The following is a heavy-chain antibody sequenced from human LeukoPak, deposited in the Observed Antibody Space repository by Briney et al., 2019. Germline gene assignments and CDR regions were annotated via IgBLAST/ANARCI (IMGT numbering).Heavy chain of an antibody. CDR1: GGSIGSYY. CDR3: ARVSDDSSGYYFDP. J-gene: IGHJ5*02. Sequence: SETLSLTCTVSGGSIGSYYWSWIRQPPGKGLEWIGYIYYSGSTNYNPSLKSRVTISVDTSKNQFSLKLSSVTAADTAVYYCARVSDDSSGYYFDPWGQGTLVTVSS. CDR2: IYYSGST. V-gene: IGHV4-59*01. D-gene: IGHD3-22*01.